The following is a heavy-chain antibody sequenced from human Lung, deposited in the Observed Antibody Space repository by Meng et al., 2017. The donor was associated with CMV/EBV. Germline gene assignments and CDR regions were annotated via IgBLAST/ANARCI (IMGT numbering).Heavy chain of an antibody. CDR3: ARERDSSSWFDGY. J-gene: IGHJ4*02. V-gene: IGHV1-69*10. D-gene: IGHD6-13*01. Sequence: SXXVSXKASGSSFGNYGISWVRQAPGQGLEWMGVIIPIIGITKYAQRFQGRVTITEDTSTSTAYMELSSLRSEDTAMYYCARERDSSSWFDGYWGQGTLVTFSS. CDR2: IIPIIGIT. CDR1: GSSFGNYG.